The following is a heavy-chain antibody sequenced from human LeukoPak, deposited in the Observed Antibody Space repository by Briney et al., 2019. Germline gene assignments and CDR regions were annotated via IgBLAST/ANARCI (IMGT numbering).Heavy chain of an antibody. V-gene: IGHV4-39*07. CDR1: GGSISSSSYY. CDR3: AREAQWELLPLPWFDP. Sequence: SETLSLTCTFSGGSISSSSYYWGWIRQPPGKGLEWIESIYYSGSTYYNPSLKSRVTISVDTSKNQFSLKLSSVTAADTAVYYCAREAQWELLPLPWFDPWGQGTLVTVSS. J-gene: IGHJ5*02. D-gene: IGHD1-26*01. CDR2: IYYSGST.